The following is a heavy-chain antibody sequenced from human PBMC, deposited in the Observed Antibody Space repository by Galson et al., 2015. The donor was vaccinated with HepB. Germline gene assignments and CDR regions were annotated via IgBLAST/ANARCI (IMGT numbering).Heavy chain of an antibody. V-gene: IGHV1-69*04. CDR1: GGTFSSYT. D-gene: IGHD6-13*01. CDR2: IIPILGIA. CDR3: ARESIPYSSSWYAFDY. J-gene: IGHJ4*02. Sequence: SVKVSCKASGGTFSSYTISWVRQAPGQGLEWMGRIIPILGIANYAQKFQGRVTITADKSTSTVYMELSSLRSEDTAVYYCARESIPYSSSWYAFDYWGQGTLVTVSS.